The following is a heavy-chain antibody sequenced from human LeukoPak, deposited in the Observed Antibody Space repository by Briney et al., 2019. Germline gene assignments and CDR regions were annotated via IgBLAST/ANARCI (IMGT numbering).Heavy chain of an antibody. D-gene: IGHD3-10*01. Sequence: GGSLRLSYAASGFTFSDYYMSWIRQAPGKGLEWVSYISSSGSTIYYADSVKGRFTISRDNAKNSLYLQMNSLRAEDTAVYYCARDRVTMVRGVMDYWGQGTLVTVSS. CDR2: ISSSGSTI. J-gene: IGHJ4*02. CDR3: ARDRVTMVRGVMDY. CDR1: GFTFSDYY. V-gene: IGHV3-11*01.